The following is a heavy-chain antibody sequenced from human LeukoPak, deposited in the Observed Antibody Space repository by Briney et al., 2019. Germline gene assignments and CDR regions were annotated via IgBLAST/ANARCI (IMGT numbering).Heavy chain of an antibody. CDR1: GGSISSHY. V-gene: IGHV4-59*08. D-gene: IGHD5/OR15-5a*01. Sequence: SETLSLTCTVSGGSISSHYWSWIRQPPGKGLEWIGYIYYSGSAHYNPSLKGRVTISVDTSKNQFSLKLSSVTAADTAVYFCATGGGLAVSHVWGQGTLVTVSS. CDR2: IYYSGSA. J-gene: IGHJ4*02. CDR3: ATGGGLAVSHV.